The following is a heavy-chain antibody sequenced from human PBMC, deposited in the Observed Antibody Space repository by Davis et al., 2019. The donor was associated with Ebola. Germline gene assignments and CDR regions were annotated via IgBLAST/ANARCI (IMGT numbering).Heavy chain of an antibody. Sequence: GSLRLSCTVSGYSITSGYYWGWIRQSPGKGLECIGTMYHSGTTYYNPSLKSRVTISVDTSKNQFSLKLRSVTAADTAFYYCVRGSDAYKTGYWGQGTLVTVSS. J-gene: IGHJ4*02. V-gene: IGHV4-38-2*02. CDR2: MYHSGTT. CDR3: VRGSDAYKTGY. CDR1: GYSITSGYY. D-gene: IGHD5-24*01.